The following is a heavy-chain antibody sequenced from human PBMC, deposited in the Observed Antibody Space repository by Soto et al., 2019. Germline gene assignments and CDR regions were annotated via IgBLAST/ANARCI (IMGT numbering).Heavy chain of an antibody. D-gene: IGHD3-10*01. J-gene: IGHJ4*02. Sequence: GESLKISCAASGFTFDDYTMHWVRQAPGKGLEWVSLISWDGGSTYYADSVKGRFTISRDNSKNSLYLQMNSLRTEDTALYYCAKEDGSGSYYPLLFDYWGQGTLVTVSS. CDR1: GFTFDDYT. V-gene: IGHV3-43*01. CDR2: ISWDGGST. CDR3: AKEDGSGSYYPLLFDY.